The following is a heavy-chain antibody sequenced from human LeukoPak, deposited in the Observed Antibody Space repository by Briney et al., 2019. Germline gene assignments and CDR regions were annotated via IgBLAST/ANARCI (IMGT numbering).Heavy chain of an antibody. J-gene: IGHJ4*02. D-gene: IGHD3-22*01. CDR3: TTAFAYYYDSSGYSSFDY. CDR1: GFTFSNAW. V-gene: IGHV3-15*01. CDR2: IKSKTDGGTT. Sequence: GGSLRPSCAASGFTFSNAWMSWVRQAPGKGLEWVGRIKSKTDGGTTDYAAPVKGRFTISRDDSKNTLYLQMNSLKTEDTAVYYCTTAFAYYYDSSGYSSFDYWGQGTLVTVSS.